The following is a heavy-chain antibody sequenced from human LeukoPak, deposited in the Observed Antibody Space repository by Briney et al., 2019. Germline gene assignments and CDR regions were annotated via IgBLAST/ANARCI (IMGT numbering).Heavy chain of an antibody. CDR1: GFTLSDFY. D-gene: IGHD1-1*01. CDR3: VRARNGDY. J-gene: IGHJ4*02. CDR2: INCGSSSM. Sequence: GGSLRLSCAASGFTLSDFYMTWIRQAPGKGLEWVSYINCGSSSMSYADSVRGRFTISRDNAKNSLYLQMDSLRAEDTAMYYCVRARNGDYWGQGTLVTVSS. V-gene: IGHV3-11*01.